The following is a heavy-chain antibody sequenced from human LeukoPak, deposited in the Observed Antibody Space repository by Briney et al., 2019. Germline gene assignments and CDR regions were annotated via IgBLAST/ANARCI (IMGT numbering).Heavy chain of an antibody. V-gene: IGHV5-51*01. J-gene: IGHJ2*01. CDR2: TLAGYSYT. D-gene: IGHD4-17*01. CDR1: GYNFATYW. CDR3: ARHFHPAETTGGYFDL. Sequence: GESLKISCQSSGYNFATYWIVRVRQMAGKGREWMGITLAGYSYTIYSPSFQGQLTMSVDKSISTAYLQWSSLKASDTAMYYGARHFHPAETTGGYFDLWGRGTLVTVSS.